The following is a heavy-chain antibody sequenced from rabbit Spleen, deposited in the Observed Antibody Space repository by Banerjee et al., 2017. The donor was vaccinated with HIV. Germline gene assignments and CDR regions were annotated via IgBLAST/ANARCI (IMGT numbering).Heavy chain of an antibody. CDR3: ARDLTSVVGWNFNL. D-gene: IGHD1-1*01. CDR2: INTITGKP. J-gene: IGHJ4*01. Sequence: LEESGGGLVQPEGSLALTCTASGFSFSNKAVMCWVRQAPGKGLQWIACINTITGKPVYATWAKGRFTISRTSSTTVTLQMTSPTAADTATYFCARDLTSVVGWNFNLWGPGTLVTVS. V-gene: IGHV1S45*01. CDR1: GFSFSNKAV.